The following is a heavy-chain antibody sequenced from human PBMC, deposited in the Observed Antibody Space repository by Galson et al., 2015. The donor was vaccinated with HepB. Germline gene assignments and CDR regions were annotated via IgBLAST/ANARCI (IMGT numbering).Heavy chain of an antibody. D-gene: IGHD3-22*01. Sequence: SLRLSCAASGFTFSTYSMSWVRRAPGKGLEWVSFISGSGDTVYYSDSVKGRFSISRDNARYSLHLEMISLRTDDTAVYYCARESDYHDIDGYFFAPGPLDPWGQGTLVTVSS. CDR1: GFTFSTYS. V-gene: IGHV3-48*04. J-gene: IGHJ5*02. CDR2: ISGSGDTV. CDR3: ARESDYHDIDGYFFAPGPLDP.